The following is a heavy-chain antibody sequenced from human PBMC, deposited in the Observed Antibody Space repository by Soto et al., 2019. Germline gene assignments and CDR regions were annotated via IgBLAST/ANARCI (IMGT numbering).Heavy chain of an antibody. D-gene: IGHD5-12*01. CDR3: ATEIRGSGYGRHAFDI. Sequence: ASVKVSCKVSGYTLTELSMHWVRQAPGKGLEWMGGFDPEDGETIYAQKFQGRVTMTEDTSTDTAYMELSSLRSEDTAVYYCATEIRGSGYGRHAFDIWGQGTMVTVSS. CDR1: GYTLTELS. J-gene: IGHJ3*02. CDR2: FDPEDGET. V-gene: IGHV1-24*01.